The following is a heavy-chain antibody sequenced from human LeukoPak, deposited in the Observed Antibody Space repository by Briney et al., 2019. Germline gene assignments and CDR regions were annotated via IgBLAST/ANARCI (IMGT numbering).Heavy chain of an antibody. Sequence: GGSLRLSCAASGFTFSNYEMNWVRQAPGKGLEWFSYITTSGSTKYYADSVKGQFTISRDNAKNSLYLQMNSLRAEDTAVYYCARGITGRARAFDIWGQGTMVTVSS. CDR1: GFTFSNYE. V-gene: IGHV3-48*03. J-gene: IGHJ3*02. D-gene: IGHD1-20*01. CDR3: ARGITGRARAFDI. CDR2: ITTSGSTK.